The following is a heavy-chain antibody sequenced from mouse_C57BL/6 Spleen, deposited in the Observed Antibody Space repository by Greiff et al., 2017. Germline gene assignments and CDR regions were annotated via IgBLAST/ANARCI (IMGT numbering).Heavy chain of an antibody. Sequence: EVHLVESGGGLVKPGGSLKLSCAASGFTFSDYGMHWVRQAPEKGLEWVAYISSGSSTIYYADTVKGRFTISRDNAKNTLFLQMTSLRSEDTAMYYCASGYSYYFDYWGQGTTLTVSS. D-gene: IGHD2-3*01. CDR2: ISSGSSTI. J-gene: IGHJ2*01. CDR3: ASGYSYYFDY. V-gene: IGHV5-17*01. CDR1: GFTFSDYG.